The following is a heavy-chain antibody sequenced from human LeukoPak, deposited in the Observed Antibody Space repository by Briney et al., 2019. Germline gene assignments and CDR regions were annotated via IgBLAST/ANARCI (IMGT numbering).Heavy chain of an antibody. CDR3: ARAFFPGDIVLMVYRPLMAFDI. J-gene: IGHJ3*02. Sequence: GGSLRLSCAASGFTFSSYSMNWVRQAPGKGLEWVSSISSSSSYIYYADSVKGRFTISRDNAKNSLYLQMNSLRAEDTAVYYCARAFFPGDIVLMVYRPLMAFDIWGQGTMVTVSS. CDR2: ISSSSSYI. D-gene: IGHD2-8*01. CDR1: GFTFSSYS. V-gene: IGHV3-21*01.